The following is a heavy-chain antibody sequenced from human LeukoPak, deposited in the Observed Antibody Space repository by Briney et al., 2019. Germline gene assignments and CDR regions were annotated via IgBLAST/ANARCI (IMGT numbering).Heavy chain of an antibody. D-gene: IGHD1-26*01. J-gene: IGHJ3*02. Sequence: GGSLRLTCAASGFTFSSYNMNWVRQAPGKGLEWVSYITTSSSTIYYADPVKGRFTISRDNAKNSLYLQMNSLRADDTAVYYCAIDAWELPLDGFDIWGQGTMVTVSS. V-gene: IGHV3-48*01. CDR1: GFTFSSYN. CDR2: ITTSSSTI. CDR3: AIDAWELPLDGFDI.